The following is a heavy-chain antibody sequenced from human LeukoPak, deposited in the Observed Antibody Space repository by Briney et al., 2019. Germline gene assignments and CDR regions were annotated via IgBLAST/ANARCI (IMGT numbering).Heavy chain of an antibody. D-gene: IGHD3-3*01. Sequence: SETLSLTCAVYGGSFSGYYGSWIRQPPGTGLAWIEEINHSGSTNYNPSLKSRVTISVDTSKNQFSLKLSSVTAADTAVYYCARVPYDFWSGYSVDYWGQGTLVTVSS. CDR3: ARVPYDFWSGYSVDY. CDR2: INHSGST. CDR1: GGSFSGYY. J-gene: IGHJ4*02. V-gene: IGHV4-34*01.